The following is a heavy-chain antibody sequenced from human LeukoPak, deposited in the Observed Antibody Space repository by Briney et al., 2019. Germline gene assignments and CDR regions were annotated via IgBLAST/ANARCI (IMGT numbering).Heavy chain of an antibody. CDR3: ARGCGIVGATVHPSDY. CDR2: IYHSGST. Sequence: SETLSLTCAVSGYSISSGYYWGWIRQPPGKRLEWIGSIYHSGSTYYNPSLKSRVSISVDTSKNHFSLKLSSVTAADTAVYYCARGCGIVGATVHPSDYWGQRTLVTVSS. CDR1: GYSISSGYY. V-gene: IGHV4-38-2*01. D-gene: IGHD1-26*01. J-gene: IGHJ4*02.